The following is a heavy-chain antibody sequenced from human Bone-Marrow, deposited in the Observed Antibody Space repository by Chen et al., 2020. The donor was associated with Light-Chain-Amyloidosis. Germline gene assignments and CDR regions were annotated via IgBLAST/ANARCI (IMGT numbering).Heavy chain of an antibody. CDR2: ISSNSGSI. CDR3: VKSLIPSRYLYHYYMDV. V-gene: IGHV3-9*01. D-gene: IGHD1-1*01. Sequence: EVQLVESGGGLVQPGRSLRLSFAASGFTFNDYAMYWVRQGPGKGLEWVSGISSNSGSIGYADSVKGRFSISRDNAKNYLHLQMNSLRPEDTALYYCVKSLIPSRYLYHYYMDVWGKGTTVIVSS. J-gene: IGHJ6*03. CDR1: GFTFNDYA.